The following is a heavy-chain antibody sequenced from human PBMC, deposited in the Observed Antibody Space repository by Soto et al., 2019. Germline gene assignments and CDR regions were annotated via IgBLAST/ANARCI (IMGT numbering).Heavy chain of an antibody. V-gene: IGHV4-59*12. Sequence: QVVLQESGPGLVKPSETLSLTCSVSGRSITSYYWSWVRQPPGKGLEWIGYIYDNGITSQNPSLKSRVTMSAETSQNQFSLKLTYVTGADTAVYYCARTYDSNGYANEFDSWGQGILVTVTS. CDR1: GRSITSYY. CDR3: ARTYDSNGYANEFDS. J-gene: IGHJ4*02. CDR2: IYDNGIT. D-gene: IGHD3-22*01.